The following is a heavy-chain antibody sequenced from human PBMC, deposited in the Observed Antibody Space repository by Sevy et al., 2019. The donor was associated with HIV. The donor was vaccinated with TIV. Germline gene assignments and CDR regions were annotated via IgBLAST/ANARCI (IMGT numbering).Heavy chain of an antibody. J-gene: IGHJ4*02. D-gene: IGHD3-16*02. CDR3: ARGGGGVSSSGYPYYFDY. Sequence: ASVKVSCKASGYAFTNHDINWVRQATGQGLEWMGWMNPNSGNTGFAQKFQGRVTMTRNTSISTAYMELSSLTSEDTDVYYGARGGGGVSSSGYPYYFDYWGQGTLVTVSS. CDR1: GYAFTNHD. V-gene: IGHV1-8*01. CDR2: MNPNSGNT.